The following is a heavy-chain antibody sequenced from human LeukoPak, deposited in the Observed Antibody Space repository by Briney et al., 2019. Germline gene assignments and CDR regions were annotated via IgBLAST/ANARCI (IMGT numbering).Heavy chain of an antibody. J-gene: IGHJ4*02. V-gene: IGHV4-4*07. D-gene: IGHD5-24*01. Sequence: PSETLSLTCTVSGGSTTDYFWSWIRQPAGKGLEWIGRIYSSGSTNYNASLKSRVTMSVDTSKNQFSLKLSSVTAADTAVYYCAREVSARDGSLGRPFDYWGQGTLVTVFS. CDR1: GGSTTDYF. CDR3: AREVSARDGSLGRPFDY. CDR2: IYSSGST.